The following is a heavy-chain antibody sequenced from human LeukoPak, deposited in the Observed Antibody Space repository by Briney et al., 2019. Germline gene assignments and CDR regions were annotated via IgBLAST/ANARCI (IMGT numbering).Heavy chain of an antibody. CDR3: ARGRGYPIWFFDY. J-gene: IGHJ4*02. Sequence: GGSLRLSCAASGFTFSSYWMSWVRQAPGKGLEWVANIKQDGSEKYYVDSVKGPFTISRDNAKNSLYLQMNSLGAEDTAVYYCARGRGYPIWFFDYWGQGSLVTVSS. V-gene: IGHV3-7*01. CDR1: GFTFSSYW. CDR2: IKQDGSEK. D-gene: IGHD3-3*01.